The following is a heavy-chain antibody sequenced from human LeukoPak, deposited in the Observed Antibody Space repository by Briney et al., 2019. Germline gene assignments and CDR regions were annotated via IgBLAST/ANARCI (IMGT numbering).Heavy chain of an antibody. CDR3: ARDVPREAFDI. CDR1: GYTFTSYD. J-gene: IGHJ3*02. V-gene: IGHV1-8*03. Sequence: ASVKVSCKASGYTFTSYDINWVRQATGQGLEWMGWMNPNSGNTGYAQKFQGRVTITRNTSISAAYMELSSLRSEDTAVYYCARDVPREAFDIWGQGTTVTVSS. D-gene: IGHD3-10*02. CDR2: MNPNSGNT.